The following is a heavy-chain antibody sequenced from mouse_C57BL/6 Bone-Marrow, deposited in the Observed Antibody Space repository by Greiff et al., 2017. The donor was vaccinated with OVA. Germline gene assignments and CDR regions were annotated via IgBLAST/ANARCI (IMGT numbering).Heavy chain of an antibody. V-gene: IGHV1-55*01. CDR3: HYYYGSSPGDFDV. CDR2: IYPGSGST. D-gene: IGHD1-1*01. J-gene: IGHJ1*03. Sequence: QVQLQQSGAELVKPGASVKMSCKASGYTFTSYWITWVKQRPGQGLEWIGDIYPGSGSTNYNEKFKSKATLTVDTSSSTAYMQLSSLTSEDSAVYYCHYYYGSSPGDFDVWGTGTTVTVSS. CDR1: GYTFTSYW.